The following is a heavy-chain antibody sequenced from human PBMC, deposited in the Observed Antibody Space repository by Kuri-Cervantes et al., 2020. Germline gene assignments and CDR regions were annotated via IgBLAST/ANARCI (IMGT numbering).Heavy chain of an antibody. Sequence: SETLSLTCTVSGGSISSYYWSWIRQPPGKGLEWIGYIYYSGSTRYNPSLRSRVTISVDTSKNQFSLKLSSVTAADTAVYYCASLGGYGFDYWGQGTLVTVSS. CDR2: IYYSGST. J-gene: IGHJ4*02. CDR3: ASLGGYGFDY. CDR1: GGSISSYY. V-gene: IGHV4-59*01. D-gene: IGHD1-1*01.